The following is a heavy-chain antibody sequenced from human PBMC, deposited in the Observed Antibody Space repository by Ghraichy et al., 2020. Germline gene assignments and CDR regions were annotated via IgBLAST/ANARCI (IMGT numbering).Heavy chain of an antibody. D-gene: IGHD5-12*01. J-gene: IGHJ4*02. CDR1: GFTFSSYS. CDR2: ISSSSSYI. V-gene: IGHV3-21*01. Sequence: GGSLRLSCAASGFTFSSYSMNWVRQAPGKGLEWVSSISSSSSYIYYADSVKGRFTISRDNAKNSLYLQMNSLRAEDTAVYYCASMALRAPENRDYWGQGTLVTVSS. CDR3: ASMALRAPENRDY.